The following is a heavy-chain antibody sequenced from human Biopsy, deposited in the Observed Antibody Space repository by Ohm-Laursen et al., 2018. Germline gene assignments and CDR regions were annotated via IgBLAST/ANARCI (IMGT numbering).Heavy chain of an antibody. J-gene: IGHJ6*02. Sequence: SLRLSCAASGFTFDDYALHWVRQAPGKGLVWVSHIYNLGTSTNYADSVRGRFTISRDNAKNTLFLQMNSLRVEDTAVYFCARGFGDHLSATDYGMDVWGQGTTVTVSS. CDR3: ARGFGDHLSATDYGMDV. CDR1: GFTFDDYA. CDR2: IYNLGTST. V-gene: IGHV3-74*01. D-gene: IGHD4-17*01.